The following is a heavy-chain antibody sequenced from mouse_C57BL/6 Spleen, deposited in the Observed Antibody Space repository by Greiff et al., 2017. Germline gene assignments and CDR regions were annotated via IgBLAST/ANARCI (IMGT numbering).Heavy chain of an antibody. D-gene: IGHD3-3*01. CDR1: GYAFSSYW. J-gene: IGHJ2*01. CDR2: IYPGDGDT. V-gene: IGHV1-80*01. CDR3: ARGGQGDYFDD. Sequence: QVPLQQSGAELVKPGASVKISCKASGYAFSSYWMNWVKQRPGKGLEWIGQIYPGDGDTNYNGTFKGKATLTADKSSSTAYMQLSSLTSEDTAVDFGARGGQGDYFDDWGQGTTLTVSA.